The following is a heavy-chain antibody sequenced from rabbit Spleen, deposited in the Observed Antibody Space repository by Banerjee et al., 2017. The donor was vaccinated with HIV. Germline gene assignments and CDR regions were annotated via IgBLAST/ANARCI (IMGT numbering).Heavy chain of an antibody. CDR2: IDPIFGST. J-gene: IGHJ4*01. CDR3: VRDTWHFNF. Sequence: QEQLTETGGGLVQPGGSLTLSCKASGFDFSSYGVSWVRQAPGKGLEWIGYIDPIFGSTYYASWVNGRFTISRHNAQNTLYLQLNSLTVADTATYFCVRDTWHFNFWGQGTLVTVS. V-gene: IGHV1S47*01. CDR1: GFDFSSYG. D-gene: IGHD3-1*01.